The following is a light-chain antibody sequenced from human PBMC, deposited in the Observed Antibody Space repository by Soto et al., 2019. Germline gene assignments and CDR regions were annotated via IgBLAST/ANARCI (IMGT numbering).Light chain of an antibody. CDR3: QQYNNWPRT. Sequence: EIVLAQSPGTLSLSPGERATLSCRASQSVTNSFLAWYQQKPGQAPRLLIYGASRRATGIPDRFTGSGSGTEFTLTISSLQSEDFAVYYCQQYNNWPRTFGQGTKVDIK. J-gene: IGKJ1*01. CDR1: QSVTNSF. V-gene: IGKV3-20*01. CDR2: GAS.